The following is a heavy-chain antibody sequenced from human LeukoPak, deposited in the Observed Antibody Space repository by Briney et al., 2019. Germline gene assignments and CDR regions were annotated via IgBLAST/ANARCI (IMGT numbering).Heavy chain of an antibody. V-gene: IGHV4-59*01. D-gene: IGHD6-19*01. CDR1: GGSFSGYY. CDR2: IHYSGSA. Sequence: SETLSLTCTVSGGSFSGYYWSWIRQPPGKGLDWIGHIHYSGSANYKPSLKGRGTISVDTSKNQFSLKLNSVTAADTAAYYCAREGRNGWYDPLDIWGQDTVLTVSP. CDR3: AREGRNGWYDPLDI. J-gene: IGHJ3*02.